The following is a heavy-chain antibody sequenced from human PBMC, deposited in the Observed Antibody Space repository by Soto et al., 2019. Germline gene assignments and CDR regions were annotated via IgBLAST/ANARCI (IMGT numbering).Heavy chain of an antibody. V-gene: IGHV4-61*01. CDR1: GGSVSSGSYY. D-gene: IGHD6-6*01. J-gene: IGHJ4*02. CDR2: IYYSGST. CDR3: ARESELVLFDY. Sequence: SETLSLTCTVSGGSVSSGSYYWSWIRQPPGKGLEWIGYIYYSGSTNYNPSLKSRVTISVETSKNQFSLKLSSVTAAETAVYYCARESELVLFDYWGQGTLVTVSS.